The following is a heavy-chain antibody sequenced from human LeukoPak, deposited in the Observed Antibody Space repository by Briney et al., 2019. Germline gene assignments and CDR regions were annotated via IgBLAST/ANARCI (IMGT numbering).Heavy chain of an antibody. V-gene: IGHV4-4*07. CDR2: IYTSGST. CDR1: GGSISSYY. D-gene: IGHD3-22*01. J-gene: IGHJ4*02. Sequence: SETPSLXCTVSGGSISSYYWSWIRQPAGKGLEWIGRIYTSGSTNYNPSLKSRVTMSVDTSKNQFSLKLSSVTAADTAVYYCATRSAYYYDSSGYDYWGQGTLVTVSS. CDR3: ATRSAYYYDSSGYDY.